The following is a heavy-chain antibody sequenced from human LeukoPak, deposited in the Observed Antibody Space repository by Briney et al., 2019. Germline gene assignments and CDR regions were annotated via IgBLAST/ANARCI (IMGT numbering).Heavy chain of an antibody. J-gene: IGHJ5*02. CDR3: APSRSDSSGWYRVNWFDP. CDR2: IYYSGST. D-gene: IGHD6-19*01. Sequence: PSETLSLTCTVSGGSISSSSYYWGWIRQPPGKGLEWIGSIYYSGSTYYNPSLKSRVTISVDTSKNRFSLKLSSVTAADTAVYYCAPSRSDSSGWYRVNWFDPWGQGTLVTVSS. V-gene: IGHV4-39*01. CDR1: GGSISSSSYY.